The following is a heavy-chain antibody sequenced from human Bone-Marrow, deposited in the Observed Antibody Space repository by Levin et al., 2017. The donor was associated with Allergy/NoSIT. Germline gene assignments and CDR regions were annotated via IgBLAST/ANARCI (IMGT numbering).Heavy chain of an antibody. CDR2: TYYRSKWFN. D-gene: IGHD1-1*01. Sequence: SQTLSLTCAISGDSVSSNSAVWNWIRLSPSRGLEWLGRTYYRSKWFNQYAESVKSRISVTPDTSKNQFSLQLNSVTPEDTAVYYCAGDAPGSSYFDYWGQGTLVTVSS. J-gene: IGHJ4*02. CDR3: AGDAPGSSYFDY. V-gene: IGHV6-1*01. CDR1: GDSVSSNSAV.